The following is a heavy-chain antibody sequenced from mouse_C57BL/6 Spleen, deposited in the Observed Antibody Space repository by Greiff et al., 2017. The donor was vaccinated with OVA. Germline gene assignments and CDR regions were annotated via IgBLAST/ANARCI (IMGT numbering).Heavy chain of an antibody. CDR3: VRHGGYDYDVQYFDV. J-gene: IGHJ1*03. CDR2: IRSKSNNYAT. CDR1: GFSFNTYA. D-gene: IGHD2-4*01. V-gene: IGHV10-1*01. Sequence: EVKLVESGGGLVQPKGSLKLSCAASGFSFNTYAMTWVCPAPGKGLEWVARIRSKSNNYATYYADSVKDRFTISRDDSESMLYLQMNNLKTENTAMYYCVRHGGYDYDVQYFDVWGTGTTVTVSS.